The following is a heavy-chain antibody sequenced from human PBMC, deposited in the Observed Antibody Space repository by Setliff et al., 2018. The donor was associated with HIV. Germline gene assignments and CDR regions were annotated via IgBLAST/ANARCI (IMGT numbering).Heavy chain of an antibody. CDR1: GGSFTSYY. Sequence: KTSETLSLTCAVYGGSFTSYYWTWIRQAPGKDLEWIGEINHNGGTNYNPSLKSRVTISVDRSKNQFFLRLTSVTAADTAVYYCARGSYRGSGFFVRYFDFWGQGSLVTVS. CDR3: ARGSYRGSGFFVRYFDF. J-gene: IGHJ4*02. D-gene: IGHD3-3*01. CDR2: INHNGGT. V-gene: IGHV4-34*01.